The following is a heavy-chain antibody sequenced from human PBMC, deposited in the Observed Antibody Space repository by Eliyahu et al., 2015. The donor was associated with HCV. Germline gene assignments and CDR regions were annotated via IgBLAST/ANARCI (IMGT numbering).Heavy chain of an antibody. Sequence: QVQLVQSGAEVKKPGASVKVSCRASGYTFNMYGINWVRQAPGQGLEWMGWISGYNGNTKYAQRFQDRVTMTTDTSTSTGYMELRSLKSDDTAVYYCARGGTYYDYSVDYWGQGTLVTVSS. D-gene: IGHD3-22*01. V-gene: IGHV1-18*01. CDR1: GYTFNMYG. CDR2: ISGYNGNT. J-gene: IGHJ4*02. CDR3: ARGGTYYDYSVDY.